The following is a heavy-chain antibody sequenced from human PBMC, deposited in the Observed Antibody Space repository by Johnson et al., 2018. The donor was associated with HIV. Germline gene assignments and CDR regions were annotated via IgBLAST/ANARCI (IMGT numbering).Heavy chain of an antibody. CDR2: ISYDGSNK. V-gene: IGHV3-30*07. D-gene: IGHD6-13*01. CDR3: ARDHIAAALGAFDI. J-gene: IGHJ3*02. CDR1: GFTFSMYA. Sequence: VQLVESGGGLVQPGGSLRLSCAASGFTFSMYAMHWVHQAPGKGLEWVAVISYDGSNKYYADSVRGRFTISRDNSKNTLYLQMNSLRAEDTAVYYCARDHIAAALGAFDIWGQGTMVTVSS.